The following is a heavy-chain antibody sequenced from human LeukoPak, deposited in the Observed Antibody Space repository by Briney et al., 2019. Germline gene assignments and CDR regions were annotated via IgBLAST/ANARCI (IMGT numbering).Heavy chain of an antibody. J-gene: IGHJ3*02. Sequence: PGRSLRLPCAASGFTFSSYGMHWVRQAPGKGLEWVAVISYDGSNKYYADSVKGRFTISRDNSKNTLYLQMNSLRAEDTAVYYCATLHGDDAFDIWGQGTMVTVSS. V-gene: IGHV3-30*03. CDR2: ISYDGSNK. CDR3: ATLHGDDAFDI. D-gene: IGHD4-17*01. CDR1: GFTFSSYG.